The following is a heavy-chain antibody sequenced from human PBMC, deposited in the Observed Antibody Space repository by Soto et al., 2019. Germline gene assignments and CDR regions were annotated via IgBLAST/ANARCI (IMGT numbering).Heavy chain of an antibody. J-gene: IGHJ4*02. D-gene: IGHD6-19*01. CDR1: GFTFISSF. Sequence: GGSLRLSCVASGFTFISSFMGWVRQAPGKGLEWVANINQDGGGTYYVDSVEGRFTISRDNAKDSLYLQMNSLRGEDTAVYYCARYFRGSGRYFFDYWGQGPLVTVSS. CDR3: ARYFRGSGRYFFDY. CDR2: INQDGGGT. V-gene: IGHV3-7*03.